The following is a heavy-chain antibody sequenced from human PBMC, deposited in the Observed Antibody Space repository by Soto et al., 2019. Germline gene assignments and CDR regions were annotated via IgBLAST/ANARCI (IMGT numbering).Heavy chain of an antibody. CDR2: ISWDGGST. J-gene: IGHJ6*02. Sequence: GGSLRLSCAASGFTFDDYTMHWVRQAPGKGLEWVSLISWDGGSTYYADSVKGRFTISRDNSKNSLYLQMNSLRTEDTALYYCAKDQGSVTSYYYYYGMDVWGQGTTVTVSS. V-gene: IGHV3-43*01. D-gene: IGHD4-17*01. CDR3: AKDQGSVTSYYYYYGMDV. CDR1: GFTFDDYT.